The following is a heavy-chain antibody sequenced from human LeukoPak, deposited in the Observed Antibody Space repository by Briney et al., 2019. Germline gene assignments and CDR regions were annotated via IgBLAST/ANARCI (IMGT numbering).Heavy chain of an antibody. V-gene: IGHV1-69*13. CDR2: IIPIFGTA. D-gene: IGHD6-19*01. Sequence: ASVKVSCKASGGTFSSYAISLVRQAPGQGLEWMGGIIPIFGTANYAQKFQGRVTITADESTSTAYMELSSLRSEDTAVYYCARPYSSGRAYYYYMDVWGKGTTATVSS. CDR1: GGTFSSYA. J-gene: IGHJ6*03. CDR3: ARPYSSGRAYYYYMDV.